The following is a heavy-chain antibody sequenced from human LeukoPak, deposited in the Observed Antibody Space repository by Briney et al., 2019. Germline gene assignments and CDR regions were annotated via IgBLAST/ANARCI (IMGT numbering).Heavy chain of an antibody. CDR1: GYSFTSYW. D-gene: IGHD1-26*01. CDR3: ARQAYSGSYYDAFDI. Sequence: GESLKISCKGSGYSFTSYWIGWVRQVPGKGLEWMGIIYPGDSDTRYSPSFQGQVTISADKSISTAYLQWSSLRASDTAMYYCARQAYSGSYYDAFDIWGQGTMVTVSS. CDR2: IYPGDSDT. V-gene: IGHV5-51*01. J-gene: IGHJ3*02.